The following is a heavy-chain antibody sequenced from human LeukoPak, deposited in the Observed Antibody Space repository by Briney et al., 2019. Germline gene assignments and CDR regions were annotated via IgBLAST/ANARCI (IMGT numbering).Heavy chain of an antibody. D-gene: IGHD6-6*01. CDR3: ARAIAATDYYYYYMDV. V-gene: IGHV4-61*02. Sequence: SETLSLTCTVSGGSISSGSYYWSWIRQPAGKGLEWIGRTYTSGSTNYNPSLKSRVTISVDTFKNQFSLKLSSVTAADTAVYYCARAIAATDYYYYYMDVWGKGTTVTVSS. J-gene: IGHJ6*03. CDR2: TYTSGST. CDR1: GGSISSGSYY.